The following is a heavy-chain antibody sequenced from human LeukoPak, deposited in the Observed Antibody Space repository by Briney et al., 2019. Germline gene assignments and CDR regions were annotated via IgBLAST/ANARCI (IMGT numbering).Heavy chain of an antibody. CDR3: ARPSVQSKGGHDAFDI. J-gene: IGHJ3*02. CDR2: ISSSSSYI. CDR1: GFTFSSYS. D-gene: IGHD1-1*01. V-gene: IGHV3-21*01. Sequence: GGSLRLSCAASGFTFSSYSMNWVRQAPGKGLEWVSSISSSSSYIYYADSVKGRFTISRDNAKNSLYLQMNSLRAEDTAVYYCARPSVQSKGGHDAFDIWGQGTMVTVSS.